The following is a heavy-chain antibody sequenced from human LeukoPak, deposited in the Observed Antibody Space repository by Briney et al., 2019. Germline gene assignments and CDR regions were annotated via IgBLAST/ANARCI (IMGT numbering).Heavy chain of an antibody. J-gene: IGHJ3*02. CDR3: ARASGSYGHDAFDI. CDR1: GYTFTRYD. CDR2: ISAYNGNA. D-gene: IGHD1-26*01. Sequence: GASVKVSCKASGYTFTRYDINWVRQAPGQGLEWMGWISAYNGNANCAQKLQGRVTMTTDTSTSTAYMELRSLRSDDTAVYYCARASGSYGHDAFDIWGQGTMVTVSS. V-gene: IGHV1-18*01.